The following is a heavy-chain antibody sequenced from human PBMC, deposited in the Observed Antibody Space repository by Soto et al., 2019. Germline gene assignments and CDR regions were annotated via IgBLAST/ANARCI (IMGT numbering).Heavy chain of an antibody. CDR1: GFTFSSYA. V-gene: IGHV3-30-3*01. CDR3: ARNPNYYDSSGTYYYYNMDV. J-gene: IGHJ6*02. CDR2: ISQDGSNK. D-gene: IGHD3-22*01. Sequence: QVQVVESGGGVVQPGRSLRLSCVASGFTFSSYAMHWVRQAPGKGLEWVAVISQDGSNKYYTDSVKGRFTISRDNSKNTLYLQMNSLRAEDTGVYYCARNPNYYDSSGTYYYYNMDVWGQGTTVTVSS.